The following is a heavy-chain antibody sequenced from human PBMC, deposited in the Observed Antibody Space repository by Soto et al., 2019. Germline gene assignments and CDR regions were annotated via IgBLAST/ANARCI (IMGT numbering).Heavy chain of an antibody. J-gene: IGHJ6*02. CDR1: GGTFSSYA. D-gene: IGHD2-2*01. Sequence: QVQLVQSGAEVQKPGSSVKFSCQASGGTFSSYAISWVRQAPGHGLAWRGGFLPISGTANYAQKFQGRVTSNADEATSTADMELSSLRAEATAVYYWARSQGSSTSLEIYYYYYYGMDGWGQGTTVTVSS. CDR2: FLPISGTA. V-gene: IGHV1-69*01. CDR3: ARSQGSSTSLEIYYYYYYGMDG.